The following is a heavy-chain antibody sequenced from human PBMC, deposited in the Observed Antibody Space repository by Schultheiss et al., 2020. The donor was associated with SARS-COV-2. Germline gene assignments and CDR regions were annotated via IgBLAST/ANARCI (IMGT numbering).Heavy chain of an antibody. Sequence: SETLSLTCTVSGGSISSYYWSWIRQPPGKGLEWIGEINHSGSTNYNPSLKSRVTMSVDTSKNQFSLKLSSVTAADTAVYYCARSILRFLECDECYFDYWGQGTLVTVSS. CDR3: ARSILRFLECDECYFDY. CDR1: GGSISSYY. CDR2: INHSGST. V-gene: IGHV4-34*01. D-gene: IGHD3-3*01. J-gene: IGHJ4*02.